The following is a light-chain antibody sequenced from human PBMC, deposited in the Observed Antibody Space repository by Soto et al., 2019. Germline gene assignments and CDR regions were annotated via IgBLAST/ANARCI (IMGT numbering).Light chain of an antibody. V-gene: IGKV1-5*03. CDR1: QSISSW. J-gene: IGKJ2*01. Sequence: DIQMTQSPSTLSASVGDRVTLTCRASQSISSWLAWYQQKPGRAPKLLIYKASSLESGVPSRFSGSGSGTEFTLTISSLQPDDFETYYCQQYNSYSRYTFGQGTKLEIK. CDR2: KAS. CDR3: QQYNSYSRYT.